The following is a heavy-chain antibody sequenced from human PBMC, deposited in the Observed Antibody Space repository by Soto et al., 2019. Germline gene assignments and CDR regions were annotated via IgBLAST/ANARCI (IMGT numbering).Heavy chain of an antibody. D-gene: IGHD6-19*01. V-gene: IGHV6-1*02. CDR2: TYYRSKWYN. J-gene: IGHJ2*01. CDR1: GDSVSSATAT. Sequence: QVQLQQSGPGLVKPSQTLSLICAISGDSVSSATATWSWIRQSPSRGLEWLGRTYYRSKWYNDSAVSVKSRIAITPDTSQNQLSLQLSSVTPEDTAVYFCARDSSGFHWYFDLWGRGTLVTVSS. CDR3: ARDSSGFHWYFDL.